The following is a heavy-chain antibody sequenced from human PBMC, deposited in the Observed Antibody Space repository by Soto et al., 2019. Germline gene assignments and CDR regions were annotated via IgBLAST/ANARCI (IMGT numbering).Heavy chain of an antibody. D-gene: IGHD5-12*01. Sequence: QMQLVESGGGVVQPGRSLRVSCEASGFIFSTYGMHWVRQAPGKGLEWVAVISYDGRNKYYADSVRGRFTISRDNSKNTLHLQMNSLRGEDTAVYYCAKDTATAITSYYFYGMDVWGQGTTVTVPS. J-gene: IGHJ6*02. V-gene: IGHV3-30*18. CDR2: ISYDGRNK. CDR1: GFIFSTYG. CDR3: AKDTATAITSYYFYGMDV.